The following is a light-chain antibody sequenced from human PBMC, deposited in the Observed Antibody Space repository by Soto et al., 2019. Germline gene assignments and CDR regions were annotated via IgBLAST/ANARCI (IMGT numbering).Light chain of an antibody. V-gene: IGKV3-20*01. CDR1: HTISSSY. CDR3: QQYDSSPRT. J-gene: IGKJ1*01. Sequence: ENVLTQSPGTLSLSPGQRATLSCRASHTISSSYLAWYQQKPGQAPRLLTYAISDRATGVPDRFRGSGSGTDFTLTITRLEPEDFAVYFCQQYDSSPRTFGQGTKVDIK. CDR2: AIS.